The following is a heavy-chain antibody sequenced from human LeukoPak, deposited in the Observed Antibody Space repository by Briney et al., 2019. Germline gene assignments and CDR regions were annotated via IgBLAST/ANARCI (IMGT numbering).Heavy chain of an antibody. CDR3: ARGRYCSSTSCYGSPYRNWFDP. Sequence: SETLSLTCAVYGGSFSGYYWSWIRQPPGKGLEWIGEINHSGSTNYNPSLKSRVTISVDTSKNQFSLELSSVTAADTAVYYCARGRYCSSTSCYGSPYRNWFDPWGQGTLVTVSS. CDR1: GGSFSGYY. D-gene: IGHD2-2*01. V-gene: IGHV4-34*01. CDR2: INHSGST. J-gene: IGHJ5*02.